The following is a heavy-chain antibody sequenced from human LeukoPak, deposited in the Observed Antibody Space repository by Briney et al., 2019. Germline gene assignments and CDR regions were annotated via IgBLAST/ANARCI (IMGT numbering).Heavy chain of an antibody. CDR2: ISNCGSNI. CDR3: ASIVVVPG. J-gene: IGHJ4*02. V-gene: IGHV3-48*03. CDR1: GFAFSRYE. Sequence: PGGSVRLLCALSGFAFSRYEMKWARQARGEGVEGVSYISNCGSNIHYAVSVKGRLTISRDNAKKTLYLQRNSLRAEDTAVYYCASIVVVPGWGQGTLVTVSS. D-gene: IGHD2-2*01.